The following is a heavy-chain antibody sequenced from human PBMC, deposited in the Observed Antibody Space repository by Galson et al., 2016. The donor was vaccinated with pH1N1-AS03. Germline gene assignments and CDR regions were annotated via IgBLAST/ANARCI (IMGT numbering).Heavy chain of an antibody. V-gene: IGHV3-7*03. D-gene: IGHD2-8*01. CDR1: DLAFSQYW. Sequence: SLRLSCAASDLAFSQYWMSWVRQAPGKGLEWVANINQDGTSKNYADSVKDRFTIDRDNAKKSLYLQINGLRADDTAVYYCAVDSFSRANYWGRGALVTVSS. CDR2: INQDGTSK. J-gene: IGHJ4*02. CDR3: AVDSFSRANY.